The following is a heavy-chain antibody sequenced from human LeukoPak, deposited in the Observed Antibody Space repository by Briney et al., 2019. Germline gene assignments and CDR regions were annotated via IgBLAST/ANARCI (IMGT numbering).Heavy chain of an antibody. CDR2: ITNSGGTI. CDR1: GFTFSDYC. J-gene: IGHJ4*02. D-gene: IGHD1-26*01. V-gene: IGHV3-11*01. Sequence: GSLRLSCAASGFTFSDYCMSWIRQAPGKGLEWVSYITNSGGTIYYADSVRGRFTISRDNAKNSLYLQMNSLRAEDTAVYYCARDLWELPPDYWGQGTLVTVPS. CDR3: ARDLWELPPDY.